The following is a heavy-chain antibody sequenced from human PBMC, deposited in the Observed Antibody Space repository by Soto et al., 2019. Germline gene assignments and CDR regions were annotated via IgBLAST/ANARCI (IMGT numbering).Heavy chain of an antibody. CDR1: GGTFSSYA. V-gene: IGHV1-69*01. CDR3: ARWPYYYDRAGAFDI. Sequence: QVQLVQSGAEVKKPGSSVKVSCKASGGTFSSYAISWVRQAPGQGHEWMGGIIPIFGTANYAQKFQGRVTITADESTITAYMELSSLRSEDTAVYYCARWPYYYDRAGAFDIWGQGTMVTFSS. CDR2: IIPIFGTA. J-gene: IGHJ3*02. D-gene: IGHD3-22*01.